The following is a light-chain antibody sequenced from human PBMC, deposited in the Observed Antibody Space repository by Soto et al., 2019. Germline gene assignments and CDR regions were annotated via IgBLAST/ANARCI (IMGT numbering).Light chain of an antibody. CDR3: QQYDTYPFT. Sequence: DIQMTQSPSTLSASIGDRVTITCRASQSIYNWLAWYQQKPGKAPKVLIYKASSLESGVPSRFSGSESGTEFTLAINSLQPDDFATYYCQQYDTYPFTFGPGTKVDIK. J-gene: IGKJ3*01. V-gene: IGKV1-5*03. CDR2: KAS. CDR1: QSIYNW.